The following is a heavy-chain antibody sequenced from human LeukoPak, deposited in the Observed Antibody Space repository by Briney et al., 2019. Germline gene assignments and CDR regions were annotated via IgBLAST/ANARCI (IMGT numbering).Heavy chain of an antibody. V-gene: IGHV4-4*02. CDR2: VNLQGST. CDR3: AREGGPYRPLDY. J-gene: IGHJ4*02. Sequence: TSGTLSLTCGVSGGSITSTNYWTWVRQPPGKGLEWIGEVNLQGSTNYNPSLMGRLAISVYMPENHISLQLTSVTAPDTAVYYCAREGGPYRPLDYSGQGTLVTVSS. CDR1: GGSITSTNY.